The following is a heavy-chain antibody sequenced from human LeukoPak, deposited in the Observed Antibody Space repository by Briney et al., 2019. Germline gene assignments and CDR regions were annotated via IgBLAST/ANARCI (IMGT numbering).Heavy chain of an antibody. J-gene: IGHJ4*02. V-gene: IGHV4-61*08. Sequence: SKTLSLTCAVSGGSISSGGYYWSWIRQPPGKGLEWIGYIYYSGSTNYNPSLKSRVTISVDTSKNQFSLKLSSVTAADTAVYYCARGGEYPSRYSNTWSTFDYWGQGTLVTVSS. CDR3: ARGGEYPSRYSNTWSTFDY. CDR2: IYYSGST. CDR1: GGSISSGGYY. D-gene: IGHD6-13*01.